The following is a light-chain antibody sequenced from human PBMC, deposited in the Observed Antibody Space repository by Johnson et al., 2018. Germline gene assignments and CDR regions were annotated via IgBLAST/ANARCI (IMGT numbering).Light chain of an antibody. CDR1: SSNIGNNY. CDR2: ENN. Sequence: QSVLTQPPSVSAAPAQKVTISCSGSSSNIGNNYVSWYQQLPGTAPKLLIYENNKRPSGIPDRFSGSKSGTSATLGITGLQTGAEADYYCGTWDSSLSAGNVFGTGTKVTVL. CDR3: GTWDSSLSAGNV. J-gene: IGLJ1*01. V-gene: IGLV1-51*02.